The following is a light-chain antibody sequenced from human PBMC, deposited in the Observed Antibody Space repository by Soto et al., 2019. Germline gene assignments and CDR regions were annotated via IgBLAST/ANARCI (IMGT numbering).Light chain of an antibody. CDR1: QSISRF. Sequence: DIQMTQSPSSLSASVGDRVTITCRASQSISRFLNWYQQKPGKAPKLLIYAASSLQSGVPSRFSGSGSGTDCTLTISSLQPEDFATYYCQQSYSPPPVTFGQGTRLEIK. CDR2: AAS. V-gene: IGKV1-39*01. J-gene: IGKJ5*01. CDR3: QQSYSPPPVT.